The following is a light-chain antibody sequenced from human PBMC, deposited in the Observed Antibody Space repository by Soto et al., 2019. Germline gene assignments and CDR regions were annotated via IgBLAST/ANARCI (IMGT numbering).Light chain of an antibody. V-gene: IGKV1-5*01. CDR3: QQYNSYPLT. Sequence: DIQMTQSPSSLSAAVGDRVTITCRASQTVTNYLYWYHQQSGKAPKLLIYDASSLESGVPSRFSGSGSGTEFTLTISSLQPDDFATYYCQQYNSYPLTFGGGTKVDIK. CDR1: QTVTNY. J-gene: IGKJ4*01. CDR2: DAS.